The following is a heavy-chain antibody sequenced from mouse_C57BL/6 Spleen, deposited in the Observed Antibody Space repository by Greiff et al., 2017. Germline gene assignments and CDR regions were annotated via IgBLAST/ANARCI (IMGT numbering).Heavy chain of an antibody. Sequence: EVQLQQSGPGMVKPSQSLSLTCTVTGYSITSGYDWHWIRHFPGNKLEWMGYISYSGSTNYNPSLKSRISITHDTSKNHFFLKLNSVTTEDTATYYCASGGHYLHYFDYWGQGTTLTVSS. CDR2: ISYSGST. J-gene: IGHJ2*01. CDR3: ASGGHYLHYFDY. D-gene: IGHD5-5*01. CDR1: GYSITSGYD. V-gene: IGHV3-1*01.